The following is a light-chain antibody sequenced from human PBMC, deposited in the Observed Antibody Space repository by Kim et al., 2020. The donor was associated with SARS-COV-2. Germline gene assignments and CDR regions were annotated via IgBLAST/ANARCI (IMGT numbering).Light chain of an antibody. CDR1: KLGDKY. CDR3: QAWDSSTFYV. J-gene: IGLJ1*01. V-gene: IGLV3-1*01. CDR2: RDN. Sequence: VTTGQTVSITCSGDKLGDKYVSWYQQRPGQSPALVIYRDNKRPSVGAELFSGSNSGNTATLTISGTHAMDEADYYCQAWDSSTFYVFGTGTKVTVL.